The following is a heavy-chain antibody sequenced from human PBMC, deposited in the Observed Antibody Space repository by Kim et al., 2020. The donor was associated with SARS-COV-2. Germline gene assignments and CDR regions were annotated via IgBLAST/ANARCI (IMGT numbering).Heavy chain of an antibody. Sequence: SETLSLTCTVSGGSISSYYWSWIRQPPGKGLEWIGYIYYSGSTNYNPSLKSRVTITVDTSKNQFSLKLSSVTAAATAVDYYAGDRREWLQYTADWYFDLWGRGTLVTVSS. D-gene: IGHD3-3*01. CDR1: GGSISSYY. CDR3: AGDRREWLQYTADWYFDL. V-gene: IGHV4-59*01. CDR2: IYYSGST. J-gene: IGHJ2*01.